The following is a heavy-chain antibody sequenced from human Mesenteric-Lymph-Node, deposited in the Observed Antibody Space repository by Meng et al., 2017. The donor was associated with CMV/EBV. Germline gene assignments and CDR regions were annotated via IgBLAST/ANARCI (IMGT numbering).Heavy chain of an antibody. CDR3: ARGFWDIVVIPASTSIWDY. J-gene: IGHJ4*02. V-gene: IGHV3-7*01. CDR2: IREDGREK. D-gene: IGHD2-2*01. CDR1: GFTFSNYW. Sequence: GGSLRLSCAASGFTFSNYWMTWVRQAPGKGLEWVANIREDGREKYYVDSVKGQFTVSRDNAMNSVYLLMNSLRAEDTAVYYCARGFWDIVVIPASTSIWDYWGQGTLVTVSS.